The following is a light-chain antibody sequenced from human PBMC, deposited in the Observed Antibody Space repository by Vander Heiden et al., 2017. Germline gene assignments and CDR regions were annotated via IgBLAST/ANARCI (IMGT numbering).Light chain of an antibody. J-gene: IGLJ2*01. CDR1: SGHSSYA. CDR2: LNSDGSH. V-gene: IGLV4-69*01. Sequence: GASVKLTCTLSSGHSSYAIAWHQQQPEKGPRYLMKLNSDGSHSKGDGIPDRFSGSSSGAERYLTIPSLQAEDEADYYWQTWGTGPVFGGGTKLTVL. CDR3: QTWGTGPV.